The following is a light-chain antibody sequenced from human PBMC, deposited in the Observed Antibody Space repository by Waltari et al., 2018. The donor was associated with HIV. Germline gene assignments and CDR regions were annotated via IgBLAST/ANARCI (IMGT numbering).Light chain of an antibody. Sequence: QSALTQPASVSGSPGQSITISCTGTSCDVGGYNYVPWYQQHPGKAPKLIIYDVTHRPSGVSNRFSGSKSGNTASLTISGLQAEDEADYYCISYTSSSTLEIGGGTKLTVL. CDR2: DVT. J-gene: IGLJ2*01. CDR1: SCDVGGYNY. V-gene: IGLV2-14*03. CDR3: ISYTSSSTLE.